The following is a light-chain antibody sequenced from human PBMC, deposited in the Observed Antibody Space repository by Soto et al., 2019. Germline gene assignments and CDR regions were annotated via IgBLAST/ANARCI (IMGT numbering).Light chain of an antibody. CDR2: AAS. CDR1: QGISSY. Sequence: DIQLTQSPSFLSASVGDRVTITCRASQGISSYLAWYQQKPGKAPKLLIYAASTLQSGVPSRFSGSASGTEFTLIISSLQPEDFETYFCPQLSSYPRYTFGQGTKLAIK. J-gene: IGKJ2*01. CDR3: PQLSSYPRYT. V-gene: IGKV1-9*01.